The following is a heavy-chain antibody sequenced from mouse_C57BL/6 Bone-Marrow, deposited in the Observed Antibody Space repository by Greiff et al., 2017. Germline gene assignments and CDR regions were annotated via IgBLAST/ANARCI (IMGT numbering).Heavy chain of an antibody. Sequence: VQLQESGAELARPGASVKLSCKASGYTFTSYGISWVKQRTGQGLEWIGEIYPRSGNTYYNEKFKGKATLTADKSSSTAYMELRSLTSEDSAVYFCVVYYYGSSLAYWGQGTLVTVSA. CDR2: IYPRSGNT. D-gene: IGHD1-1*01. V-gene: IGHV1-81*01. CDR1: GYTFTSYG. J-gene: IGHJ3*01. CDR3: VVYYYGSSLAY.